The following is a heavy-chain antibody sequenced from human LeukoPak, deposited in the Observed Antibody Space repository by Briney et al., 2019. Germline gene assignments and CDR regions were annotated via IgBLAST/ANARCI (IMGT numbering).Heavy chain of an antibody. Sequence: GGSLRLSCAASGFTFSNACMTWVRQAPGKGLEWVGHIKSKTDGGTTDFAAPVKGRFTISRDDSKNTLFLQMNSLKTEDTAVYYCTTGTRIQLWLPDYWGQGTLVTVSS. CDR2: IKSKTDGGTT. J-gene: IGHJ4*02. CDR1: GFTFSNAC. D-gene: IGHD5-18*01. V-gene: IGHV3-15*01. CDR3: TTGTRIQLWLPDY.